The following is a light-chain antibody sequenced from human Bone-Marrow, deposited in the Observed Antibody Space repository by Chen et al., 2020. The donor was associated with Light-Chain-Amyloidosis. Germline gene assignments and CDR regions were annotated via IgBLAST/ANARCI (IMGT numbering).Light chain of an antibody. CDR1: QSVLYSSNNKNY. CDR2: WAS. Sequence: DIVMTQSPASLAVSLGERATINCKSSQSVLYSSNNKNYLAWYQQKPGQPPKLLIYWASTLESGVPDRFSGSGSGTDFTLTINSLQAEDVAVYYCQQYYSTLTFGGGTKVEIK. J-gene: IGKJ4*01. CDR3: QQYYSTLT. V-gene: IGKV4-1*01.